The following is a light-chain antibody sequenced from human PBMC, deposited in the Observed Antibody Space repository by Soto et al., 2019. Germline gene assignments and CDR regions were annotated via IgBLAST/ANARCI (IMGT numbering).Light chain of an antibody. CDR2: GNS. Sequence: QSALTQPPSVSGAPGQRVTISCTGSSSNFGAGYDVHWYHQLPGTAPKLLIYGNSNRPSGVPDRFSGSKSGTSASLAITGLQAEDEADYYCQSYDSSLSGYVFGTGTKVTVL. CDR1: SSNFGAGYD. CDR3: QSYDSSLSGYV. V-gene: IGLV1-40*01. J-gene: IGLJ1*01.